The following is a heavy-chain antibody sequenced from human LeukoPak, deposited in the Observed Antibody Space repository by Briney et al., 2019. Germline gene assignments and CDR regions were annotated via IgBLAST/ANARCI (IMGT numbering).Heavy chain of an antibody. CDR2: ISGSGGST. Sequence: PGGSLRLSCAAAGFTFSSYATSWVRQAPGKGLEWVSAISGSGGSTYYADSVKGRFTISRDNSKNTLYLQMNSLRAEDTAVYYCAKPPSRGPYYFHYWGQGTLVTVSS. CDR1: GFTFSSYA. J-gene: IGHJ4*02. CDR3: AKPPSRGPYYFHY. V-gene: IGHV3-23*01.